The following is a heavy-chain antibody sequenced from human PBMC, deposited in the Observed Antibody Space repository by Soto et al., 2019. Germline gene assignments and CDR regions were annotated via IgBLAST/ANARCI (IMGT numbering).Heavy chain of an antibody. J-gene: IGHJ4*02. CDR3: TTAPTYYDSWSGYYPFDY. D-gene: IGHD3-3*01. Sequence: GGSLRLSCAASGFTFANAWMGWVRQAPGKGLEWVGRIKTRTDGGTREYAAPVKGRFTISRDDSKDMLFLQMSSLKTEDTAVYYCTTAPTYYDSWSGYYPFDYWGRGTLVTVSS. CDR2: IKTRTDGGTR. V-gene: IGHV3-15*01. CDR1: GFTFANAW.